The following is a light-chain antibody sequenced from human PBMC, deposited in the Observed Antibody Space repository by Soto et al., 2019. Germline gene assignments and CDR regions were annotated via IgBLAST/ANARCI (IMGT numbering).Light chain of an antibody. J-gene: IGKJ3*01. V-gene: IGKV1-33*01. CDR2: DAS. CDR1: QDISNY. CDR3: QQSDSLPLT. Sequence: DIQMTQSPSSLSASVGDRVTITCQASQDISNYLNWYKQQPGKAPKLLIFDASNLQPGVPSRFSGSGSGTHFSFTISSLQPEDIATYYCQQSDSLPLTFGPGTKVDIK.